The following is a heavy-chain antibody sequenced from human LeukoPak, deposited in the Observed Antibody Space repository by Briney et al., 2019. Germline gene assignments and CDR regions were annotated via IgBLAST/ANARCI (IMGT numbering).Heavy chain of an antibody. CDR1: GGSITSSNYY. V-gene: IGHV4-39*07. D-gene: IGHD1-1*01. CDR2: IYYSGTT. J-gene: IGHJ6*03. Sequence: SETLSLTCTVSGGSITSSNYYWGWIRQPPGRGLQWIGTIYYSGTTYYNPSLKSRVTISVDTSKNQFSLKLSSVTAADTAVYYCARDRVELEPQYYYYYYYMDVWGKGTTVTVSS. CDR3: ARDRVELEPQYYYYYYYMDV.